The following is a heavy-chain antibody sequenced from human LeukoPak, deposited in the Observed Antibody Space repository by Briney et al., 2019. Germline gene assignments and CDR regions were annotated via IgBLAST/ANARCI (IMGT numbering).Heavy chain of an antibody. V-gene: IGHV1-8*01. Sequence: GASVKVSCKASGYTFTSYDINWVRQATGQGGEWMGWMNPNSGNTGYAQKFQGRVTMTRNTAISTAYMEMRSLRYEDTAVYYCARTLNCSSTSCYKNYYGMDVWGQGTTVTVSS. CDR2: MNPNSGNT. CDR1: GYTFTSYD. J-gene: IGHJ6*02. D-gene: IGHD2-2*02. CDR3: ARTLNCSSTSCYKNYYGMDV.